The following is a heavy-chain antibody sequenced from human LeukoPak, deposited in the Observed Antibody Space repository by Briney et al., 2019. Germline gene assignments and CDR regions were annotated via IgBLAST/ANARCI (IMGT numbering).Heavy chain of an antibody. CDR3: ARSTSKKRYDFWSGYGRYFDY. V-gene: IGHV1-8*02. CDR1: GYTFTSYG. Sequence: ASVKVSCKASGYTFTSYGISWVRQAPGQGLEWMGWMNPNSGNTGYAQKFQGRVTMTRNTSISTAYMELSSLRSEDTTVYYCARSTSKKRYDFWSGYGRYFDYWGQGTLVTVSS. D-gene: IGHD3-3*01. J-gene: IGHJ4*02. CDR2: MNPNSGNT.